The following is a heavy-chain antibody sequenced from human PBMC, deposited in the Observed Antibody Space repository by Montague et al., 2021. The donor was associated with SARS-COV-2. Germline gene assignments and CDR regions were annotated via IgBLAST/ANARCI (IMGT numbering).Heavy chain of an antibody. CDR2: LYYSGST. D-gene: IGHD1-26*01. V-gene: IGHV4-59*01. CDR1: GGSISSYY. CDR3: AATLGGRYYWADYYLDS. J-gene: IGHJ4*02. Sequence: SETLSPTCTVSGGSISSYYWSWIRQTPGKGLEWIGYLYYSGSTKCNPSLESRVAMSVDTSKNQFSLSLTSVTAADTALYYCAATLGGRYYWADYYLDSWGPGTLVAVSS.